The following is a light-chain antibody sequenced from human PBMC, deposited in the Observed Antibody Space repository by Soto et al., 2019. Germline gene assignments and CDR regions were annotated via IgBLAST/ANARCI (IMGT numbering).Light chain of an antibody. Sequence: EIVLTQSPGTLSVSPGERATLSCRASQTISSNNLAWYQQKPGQAPSLLIYGTPSRATGIPDRFSGSGSGTDFTLTISRLEPEDSAIYYCQQYGSWTFGQGTKVEIK. V-gene: IGKV3-20*01. CDR1: QTISSNN. J-gene: IGKJ1*01. CDR2: GTP. CDR3: QQYGSWT.